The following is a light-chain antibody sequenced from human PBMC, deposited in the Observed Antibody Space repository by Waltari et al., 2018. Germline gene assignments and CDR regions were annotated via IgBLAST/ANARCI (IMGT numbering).Light chain of an antibody. CDR1: PSIRNS. J-gene: IGKJ1*01. Sequence: DIQMTQSPSSLSASVGDRLTITCRASPSIRNSLNWYQQKPGKAPNLLIYAASSLQSGFPAKFSGSGSGTDFTLTISSLQPEDFATYYCQQSYTTPPTFGQGTKVEIK. CDR3: QQSYTTPPT. CDR2: AAS. V-gene: IGKV1-39*01.